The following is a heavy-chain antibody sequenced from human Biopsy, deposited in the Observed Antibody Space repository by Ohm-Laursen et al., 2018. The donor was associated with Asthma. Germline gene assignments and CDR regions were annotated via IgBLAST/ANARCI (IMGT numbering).Heavy chain of an antibody. CDR1: GGSFSGYY. CDR2: INHSGST. J-gene: IGHJ1*01. V-gene: IGHV4-34*01. CDR3: ARGVVYGGDSYAEYFQH. D-gene: IGHD4-23*01. Sequence: SKTLSLTCAVYGGSFSGYYWSWIRPPPGKGLEWIGEINHSGSTNYNPSLKSRVTISVDTSKNQFSLKLSSVTAADTAVYYCARGVVYGGDSYAEYFQHWGQGTLVTVSS.